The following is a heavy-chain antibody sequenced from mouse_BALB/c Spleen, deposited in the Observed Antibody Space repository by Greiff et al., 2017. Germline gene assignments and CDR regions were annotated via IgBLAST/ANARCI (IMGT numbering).Heavy chain of an antibody. J-gene: IGHJ3*01. V-gene: IGHV5-6*01. CDR2: ISSGGSYT. D-gene: IGHD2-1*01. CDR1: GFTFSSYG. Sequence: DVQLVESGGDLVKPGGSLKLSCAASGFTFSSYGMSWVRQTPDKRLEWVATISSGGSYTYYPDSVKGRFTISRDNAKNTLYLQMSSLKSEDTAMYYCARHDGNYDSWFAYWGQGTLVTVSA. CDR3: ARHDGNYDSWFAY.